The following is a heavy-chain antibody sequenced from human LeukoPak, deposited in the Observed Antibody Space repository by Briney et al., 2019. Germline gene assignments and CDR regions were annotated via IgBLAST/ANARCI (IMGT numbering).Heavy chain of an antibody. CDR3: ARNPFPMVRGEPHPP. Sequence: PGGSLRLSCAASGFTFSSYSMNWVRQAPGKGLEWVSSISSSSSYIYYADSVKGRFTISRDNAKNSLYLQMNSLRAEDTAVYYCARNPFPMVRGEPHPPWGQGTLVTVSS. D-gene: IGHD3-10*01. V-gene: IGHV3-21*01. CDR1: GFTFSSYS. J-gene: IGHJ4*02. CDR2: ISSSSSYI.